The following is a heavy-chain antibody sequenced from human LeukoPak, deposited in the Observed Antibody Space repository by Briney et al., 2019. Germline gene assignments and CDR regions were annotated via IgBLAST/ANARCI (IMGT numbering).Heavy chain of an antibody. V-gene: IGHV3-48*04. CDR1: GFTFSSYS. D-gene: IGHD4-23*01. J-gene: IGHJ4*02. Sequence: PGGSLRLSCAASGFTFSSYSMNWVRQAPGKGLEWVSYISSSSTIYYADSVKGRFTISRDNAKNSLYLQMNSLRAEDTAVYYCARATVVSPNYWGQGTLVTVSS. CDR2: ISSSSTI. CDR3: ARATVVSPNY.